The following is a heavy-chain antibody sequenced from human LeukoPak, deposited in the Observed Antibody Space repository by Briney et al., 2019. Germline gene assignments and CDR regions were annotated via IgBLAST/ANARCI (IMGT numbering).Heavy chain of an antibody. CDR2: ISAYNGNR. CDR1: GYAFTSYG. J-gene: IGHJ6*03. D-gene: IGHD3-10*01. V-gene: IGHV1-18*01. CDR3: ARDRWGVNYYQYMDV. Sequence: ASVKVSCKASGYAFTSYGISWVRLAPGHGLEWMGWISAYNGNRKYEKKLQGRVTMTTDTATSTAYMELSSLRADDTAVYYCARDRWGVNYYQYMDVWGKGTTVTVSS.